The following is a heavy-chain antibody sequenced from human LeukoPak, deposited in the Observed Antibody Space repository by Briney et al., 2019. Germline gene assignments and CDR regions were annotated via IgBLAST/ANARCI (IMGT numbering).Heavy chain of an antibody. Sequence: SETVSLTCTVSGGSISSSSYYWGWIRQPPGKGLEWIGSIYYSGSTYYNPSLKSRVTISVDTSKNQFSLKLSSVTAADTAVYYCDRGVIANDAFDIWGQGTMVTVSS. CDR2: IYYSGST. CDR3: DRGVIANDAFDI. J-gene: IGHJ3*02. D-gene: IGHD2-21*01. CDR1: GGSISSSSYY. V-gene: IGHV4-39*01.